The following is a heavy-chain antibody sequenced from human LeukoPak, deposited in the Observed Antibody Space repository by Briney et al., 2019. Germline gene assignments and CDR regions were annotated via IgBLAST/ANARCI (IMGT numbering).Heavy chain of an antibody. D-gene: IGHD3-22*01. J-gene: IGHJ4*02. CDR1: GRSISSYY. CDR3: ARDRGKDSSGAFDY. CDR2: IYTSGSN. V-gene: IGHV4-4*07. Sequence: SETLSLTCPVSGRSISSYYWSWTRQPAGRGLEWIGRIYTSGSNNYNPSLKSRVTMSIDTSKNQFSLKLSSVTAADTAVYDCARDRGKDSSGAFDYWGQGTLVTVSS.